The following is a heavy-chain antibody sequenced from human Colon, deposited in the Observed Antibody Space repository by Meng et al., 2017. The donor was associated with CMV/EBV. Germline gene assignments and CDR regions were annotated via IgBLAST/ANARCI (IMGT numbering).Heavy chain of an antibody. CDR2: MKRDGSEG. CDR3: VREGFCTSASCSSPGLQGGAFDM. J-gene: IGHJ3*02. V-gene: IGHV3-7*01. CDR1: GFDFSNYW. Sequence: GGSLRLSCAASGFDFSNYWMSWVRQAPGKGLEWVASMKRDGSEGFYVDSVEGRFTISRDNAKNSLSLQMNNLRAEDTAVYYCVREGFCTSASCSSPGLQGGAFDMWGQGTLVTVSS. D-gene: IGHD2-2*01.